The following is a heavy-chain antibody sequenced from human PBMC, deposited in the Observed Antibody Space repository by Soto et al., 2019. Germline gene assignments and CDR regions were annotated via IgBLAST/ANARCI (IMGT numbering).Heavy chain of an antibody. D-gene: IGHD3-3*01. Sequence: EVQLLESGGGLVQPGGSLRLSCAASGFTFSSYAMSWVRQAPGKGLEWVSAISGSGGSTYYADSVKGRFTISRDNSKNTLYLQMNSLRVEDTAVYYCAKDHRYYDFWSGYPRYYFDYWGQGTLVTVSS. CDR2: ISGSGGST. J-gene: IGHJ4*02. V-gene: IGHV3-23*01. CDR1: GFTFSSYA. CDR3: AKDHRYYDFWSGYPRYYFDY.